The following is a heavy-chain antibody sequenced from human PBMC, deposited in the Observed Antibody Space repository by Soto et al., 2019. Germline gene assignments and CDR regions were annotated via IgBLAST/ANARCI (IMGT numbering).Heavy chain of an antibody. J-gene: IGHJ5*02. CDR2: IYSNGNT. D-gene: IGHD6-19*01. CDR1: GGSISSYY. V-gene: IGHV4-4*07. CDR3: AREVEVAGLSWGFDP. Sequence: SETLSLTCTVSGGSISSYYWSWIRQPAGEGLEWIGRIYSNGNTNYNPSLKSRVTMSVDRSTNQLSLNLSSVTAADTAVYHCAREVEVAGLSWGFDPWGQGTPVTVSS.